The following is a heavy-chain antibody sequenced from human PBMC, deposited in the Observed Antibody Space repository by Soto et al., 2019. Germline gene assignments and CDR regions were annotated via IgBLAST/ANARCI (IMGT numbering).Heavy chain of an antibody. CDR2: ISYDGSNK. CDR3: AKDPWDSSSWPRFDY. D-gene: IGHD6-13*01. CDR1: GFTFSSYG. V-gene: IGHV3-30*18. J-gene: IGHJ4*02. Sequence: PGGSLRLSCAASGFTFSSYGMHWVRQAPGKGLEWVAVISYDGSNKYYADSVKGRFTISRDNSKNTLYLQMNSLRAEDTAVYYCAKDPWDSSSWPRFDYWGQGTLVTVSS.